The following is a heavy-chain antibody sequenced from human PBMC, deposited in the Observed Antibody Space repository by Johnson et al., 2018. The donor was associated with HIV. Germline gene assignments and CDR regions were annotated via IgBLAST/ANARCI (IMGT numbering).Heavy chain of an antibody. CDR1: GFTFSDYY. Sequence: QVQLVESGGGLVKPGGSLRLSCVASGFTFSDYYMTWIRQAPGKGLEWLSYISSGGTTIYYSDSVKGRFTISRDNAKNSLYLQMNSLRVEDTAVYYCTTGLSWNDAFHIWAQGTMVTVSS. V-gene: IGHV3-11*04. CDR2: ISSGGTTI. J-gene: IGHJ3*02. D-gene: IGHD1-1*01. CDR3: TTGLSWNDAFHI.